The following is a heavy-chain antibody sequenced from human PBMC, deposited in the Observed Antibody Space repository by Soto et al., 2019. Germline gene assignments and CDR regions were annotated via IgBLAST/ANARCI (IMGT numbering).Heavy chain of an antibody. V-gene: IGHV3-9*01. CDR1: GFTFDDYA. D-gene: IGHD6-19*01. CDR3: AKEFGSGWFLDY. J-gene: IGHJ4*02. CDR2: ISWNSGSI. Sequence: SLRLSCAASGFTFDDYAMHWVRQAPGKGLEWVSGISWNSGSIGYADSVKGRFTISRDNAKNSLYLQMNSLRAEDTALYYCAKEFGSGWFLDYWGQGTLVTVSS.